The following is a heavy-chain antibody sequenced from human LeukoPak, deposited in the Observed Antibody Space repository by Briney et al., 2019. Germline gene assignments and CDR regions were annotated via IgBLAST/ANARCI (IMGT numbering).Heavy chain of an antibody. J-gene: IGHJ6*02. Sequence: GGSLRFPCAASGFTFSTYGMHWVRQAPGKGLEWVAVISYDGSNKYYADSVKGRFTISRDNSKNTLYLQMNSLRAEDTAVYYCAKVSRYCSSTSCWTNFYYYGMHVWGQGTTVTVSS. CDR1: GFTFSTYG. V-gene: IGHV3-30*18. CDR2: ISYDGSNK. CDR3: AKVSRYCSSTSCWTNFYYYGMHV. D-gene: IGHD2-2*01.